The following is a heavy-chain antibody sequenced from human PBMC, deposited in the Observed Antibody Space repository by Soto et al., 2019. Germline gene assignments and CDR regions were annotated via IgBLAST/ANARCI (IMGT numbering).Heavy chain of an antibody. D-gene: IGHD6-19*01. CDR3: AISHSSGAPNWFDP. V-gene: IGHV5-51*01. CDR1: GYXFTSYW. J-gene: IGHJ5*02. CDR2: IYPGDSDT. Sequence: EXLKISCKCSGYXFTSYWVGWVRHMPGKGLEWMGIIYPGDSDTRYSPSFQGQVTISADKSISTAYLQWSSMKASDTAMYYCAISHSSGAPNWFDPWGQGTLGTVSS.